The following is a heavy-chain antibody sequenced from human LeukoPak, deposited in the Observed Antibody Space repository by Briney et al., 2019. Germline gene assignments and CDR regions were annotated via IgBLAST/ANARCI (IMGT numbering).Heavy chain of an antibody. Sequence: GGSLRLSCAASGFTFSSYWMSWVRQAPGKGLEWVANIKQDGSEKYYVDSVKGRFTISRDNSRDTLYLQMNSLRAEDTAVYYCAKDVRTKRPPPEGFDYWGQGTLVTVSS. CDR2: IKQDGSEK. CDR1: GFTFSSYW. CDR3: AKDVRTKRPPPEGFDY. J-gene: IGHJ4*02. V-gene: IGHV3-7*03. D-gene: IGHD1-14*01.